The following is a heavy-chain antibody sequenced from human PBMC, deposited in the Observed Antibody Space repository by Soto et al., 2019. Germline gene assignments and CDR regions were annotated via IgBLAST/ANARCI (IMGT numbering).Heavy chain of an antibody. CDR3: ARGYCSSTSCYILRGYYYYYGMDV. D-gene: IGHD2-2*02. Sequence: ASVKVSCKASGYTFTSYYMHWVRQAPGQGLEWMGIINPSGGSTSYAQKFQGRVTMTRDTSTSTVYMELSSLRSEDTAVYYCARGYCSSTSCYILRGYYYYYGMDVWGQGTTVTVSS. CDR2: INPSGGST. J-gene: IGHJ6*02. V-gene: IGHV1-46*01. CDR1: GYTFTSYY.